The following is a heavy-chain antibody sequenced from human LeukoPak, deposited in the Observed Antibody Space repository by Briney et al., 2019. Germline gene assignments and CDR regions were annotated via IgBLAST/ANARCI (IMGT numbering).Heavy chain of an antibody. CDR1: GGSFSGYY. V-gene: IGHV4-34*01. CDR3: ARTYSGSYYARYYFDY. D-gene: IGHD1-26*01. CDR2: INHSGST. J-gene: IGHJ4*02. Sequence: SETLPLTCAVYGGSFSGYYWSWIRQPPGKGLEWIGEINHSGSTNYNPSLKSRVTISVDTSKNQFSLKLSSVTAADTAVYYCARTYSGSYYARYYFDYWGQGTLVTVSS.